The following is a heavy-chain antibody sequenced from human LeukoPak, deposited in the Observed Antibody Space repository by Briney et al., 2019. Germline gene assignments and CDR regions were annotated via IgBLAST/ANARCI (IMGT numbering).Heavy chain of an antibody. CDR3: ARQLYHPHDFWSGYHAFDI. J-gene: IGHJ3*02. CDR2: INYSGST. CDR1: GGSISGSSYY. D-gene: IGHD3-3*01. V-gene: IGHV4-39*01. Sequence: PSETLSLTCTVSGGSISGSSYYWGWIRQPPGKGLEWLGCINYSGSTYYNPSRKSRVTISVATSKTPFTLNLSSVTASDSAGDYCARQLYHPHDFWSGYHAFDIWGQGTMVTVSS.